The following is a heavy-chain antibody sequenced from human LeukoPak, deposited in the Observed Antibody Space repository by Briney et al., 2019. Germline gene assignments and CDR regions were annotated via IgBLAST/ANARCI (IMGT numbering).Heavy chain of an antibody. CDR2: ISSSSGYI. J-gene: IGHJ4*02. CDR3: AREGSVVEFDY. CDR1: AFTFSSYS. Sequence: GGSLRLSCAASAFTFSSYSMNWVRQAPGKGLEWVSSISSSSGYISYADSVKGRFTVSRDNAKDSLFLQMDSLRVEDTAVYYCAREGSVVEFDYWGQGTLVTLSS. D-gene: IGHD3-22*01. V-gene: IGHV3-21*04.